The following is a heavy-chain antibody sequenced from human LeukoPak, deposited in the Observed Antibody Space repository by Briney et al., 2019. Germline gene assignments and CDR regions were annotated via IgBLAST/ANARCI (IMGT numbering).Heavy chain of an antibody. Sequence: TSETLSLTCTVSGGSISSYYWSWIRQPAGKGLEWIGRLYTSGSTNYNPSLKSRVTMSVDTSKNQFSLKLTSMTAADTAVYYCARALYYYDSSGYYYNHAFDIWGQGTMVTVSS. CDR1: GGSISSYY. CDR2: LYTSGST. CDR3: ARALYYYDSSGYYYNHAFDI. V-gene: IGHV4-4*07. D-gene: IGHD3-22*01. J-gene: IGHJ3*02.